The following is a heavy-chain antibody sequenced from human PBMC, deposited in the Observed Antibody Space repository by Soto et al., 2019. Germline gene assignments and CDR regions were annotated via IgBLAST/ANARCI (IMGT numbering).Heavy chain of an antibody. CDR3: AREGGQSSDGLYYFDS. CDR2: IYYSGNT. J-gene: IGHJ4*02. Sequence: PSETLSLTCTVSGGSTSSDNYWSWIRQPPGKGLEWIGHIYYSGNTDYNPSLKSRLAISIDTSKNQFSLKLSSVTAADTAVYFCAREGGQSSDGLYYFDSWGQGSLVTVSS. D-gene: IGHD3-16*01. V-gene: IGHV4-30-4*01. CDR1: GGSTSSDNY.